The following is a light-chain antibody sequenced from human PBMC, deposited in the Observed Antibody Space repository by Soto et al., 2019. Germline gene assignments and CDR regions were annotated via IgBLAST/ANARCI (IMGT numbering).Light chain of an antibody. V-gene: IGLV2-11*01. J-gene: IGLJ2*01. CDR1: SRDVGGYNY. CDR3: CSYAGNYTWV. Sequence: QSVLTQPRSVSGSPGQSVTISCTGTSRDVGGYNYVSWYQQHPGKAPKLMIYDVSKRPSGVPDRLSGSKSGNTASLTISWLQAEDEADYYCCSYAGNYTWVFGGGTKVTVL. CDR2: DVS.